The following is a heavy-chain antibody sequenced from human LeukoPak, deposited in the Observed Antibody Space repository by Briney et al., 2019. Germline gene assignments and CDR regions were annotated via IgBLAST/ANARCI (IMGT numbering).Heavy chain of an antibody. J-gene: IGHJ4*02. V-gene: IGHV3-23*01. CDR1: GFGFNDAA. CDR2: ISSSGANT. Sequence: PGGSLRLSCAASGFGFNDAAMTWVRQAPGKGLEWVSLISSSGANTYYAASVKGRFTITRDNSKNTLFLQMNSLRAEDTAMYYCVKDIQVTYWGQGTLVTVSS. CDR3: VKDIQVTY. D-gene: IGHD4-23*01.